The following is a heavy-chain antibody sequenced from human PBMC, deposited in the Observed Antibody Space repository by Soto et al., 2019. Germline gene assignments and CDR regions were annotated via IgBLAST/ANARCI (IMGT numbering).Heavy chain of an antibody. CDR2: INSIGSTI. CDR3: ARRSSGWYLDY. J-gene: IGHJ4*02. CDR1: GFTFSDYT. Sequence: GGSLRLSCAASGFTFSDYTMSWIRQAPGKGLEWIAYINSIGSTIYYADSVKGRFTVSRDNAKNSLYLQMNNLRAEDTAVYYWARRSSGWYLDYGGQGPLVTVS. V-gene: IGHV3-11*01. D-gene: IGHD6-19*01.